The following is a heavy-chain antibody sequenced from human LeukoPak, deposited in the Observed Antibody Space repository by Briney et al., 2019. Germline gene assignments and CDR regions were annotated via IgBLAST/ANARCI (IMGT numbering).Heavy chain of an antibody. V-gene: IGHV4-39*01. Sequence: SETLSLTCTVSGGSISSSSYYWSWIRQPPGKGLEWIGSIYYSGSTYYNPSLKSRVTISVDTSKNQFSLKLSSVTAADTAVYYCARGGRYCSSTSCYASRYYFDYWGQGTLVTVSS. J-gene: IGHJ4*02. CDR1: GGSISSSSYY. D-gene: IGHD2-2*01. CDR3: ARGGRYCSSTSCYASRYYFDY. CDR2: IYYSGST.